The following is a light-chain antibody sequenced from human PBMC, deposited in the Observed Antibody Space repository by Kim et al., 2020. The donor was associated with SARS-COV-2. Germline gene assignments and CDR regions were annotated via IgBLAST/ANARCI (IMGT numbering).Light chain of an antibody. V-gene: IGKV1-39*01. CDR2: TVS. CDR1: QTSTSY. Sequence: SASVGGRVTITCRASQTSTSYLNWYQQKPGKAPKVLIYTVSNLQSGVPSRFSGSGSGTDFTLTINSLQSEDSATYFCQQSYSFPYTFGQGTKLEI. J-gene: IGKJ2*01. CDR3: QQSYSFPYT.